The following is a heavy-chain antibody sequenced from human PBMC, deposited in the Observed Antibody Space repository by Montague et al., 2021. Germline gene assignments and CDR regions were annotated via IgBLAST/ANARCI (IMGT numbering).Heavy chain of an antibody. J-gene: IGHJ4*02. V-gene: IGHV3-23*01. Sequence: SLRLSCAASGFTFSSCAMSWVRQAPGKGLEWVSSISGKSNNTYYIDSLQGRFTISRDNSKNTLFLQMNSLRAEDTAVYYCAKSLYASGGWGYYFDLWGQGTLVTVSS. CDR3: AKSLYASGGWGYYFDL. D-gene: IGHD2/OR15-2a*01. CDR1: GFTFSSCA. CDR2: ISGKSNNT.